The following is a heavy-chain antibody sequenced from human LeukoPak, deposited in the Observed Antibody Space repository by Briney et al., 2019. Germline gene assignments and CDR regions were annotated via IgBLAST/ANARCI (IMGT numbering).Heavy chain of an antibody. CDR1: GFTFSSSW. Sequence: PGGTLRLSCEASGFTFSSSWMTWVRQAPGMGLERVANIKADGTGKYYVDSVRGRFSISRDNAKNSLYLELNSLRAEDTGVYFCARDRGWQQFDYWGQGTLVTVSS. CDR3: ARDRGWQQFDY. D-gene: IGHD5-24*01. V-gene: IGHV3-7*01. J-gene: IGHJ4*01. CDR2: IKADGTGK.